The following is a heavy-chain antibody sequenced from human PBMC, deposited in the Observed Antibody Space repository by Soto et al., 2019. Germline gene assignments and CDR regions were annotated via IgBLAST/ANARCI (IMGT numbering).Heavy chain of an antibody. D-gene: IGHD4-17*01. CDR1: GGSISSGDYY. Sequence: QVQLQESGPGLVKPSQTLSLTCTVSGGSISSGDYYWTWIRQHPGKGLEWIGYIYYSASTHYNPSLKSRVTISVDTSKNQFSLELTSVTAADTTVYYCARWPFYFRAYGDLDHWGRGTLVTVSS. CDR3: ARWPFYFRAYGDLDH. J-gene: IGHJ4*02. CDR2: IYYSAST. V-gene: IGHV4-31*03.